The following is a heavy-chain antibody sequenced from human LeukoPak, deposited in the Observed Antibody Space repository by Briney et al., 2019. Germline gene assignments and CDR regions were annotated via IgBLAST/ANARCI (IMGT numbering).Heavy chain of an antibody. CDR1: GGSISSGGYY. D-gene: IGHD5-18*01. J-gene: IGHJ4*02. Sequence: SETLSLTCTVSGGSISSGGYYWSWIRQPPGKGLEWIGYIYHSGSTYYNPSLKSRVTISVDRSKNQFSLKLSSVTAADTAVYYCAGSGDSYGLPYWGQGTLVTVSS. V-gene: IGHV4-30-2*01. CDR3: AGSGDSYGLPY. CDR2: IYHSGST.